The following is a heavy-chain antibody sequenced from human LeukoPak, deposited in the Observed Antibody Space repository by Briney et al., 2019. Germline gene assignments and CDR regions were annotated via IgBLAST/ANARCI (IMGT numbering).Heavy chain of an antibody. CDR1: GGSISSFY. CDR2: IFYTGSS. CDR3: ARAGAWQIDP. V-gene: IGHV4-59*01. D-gene: IGHD3-10*01. Sequence: SETLSLTCTVSGGSISSFYWSWIRQPPGKGLEWIGHIFYTGSSNYDPSPKSRVTISLDRSKNQFSLRLTSVTAADTAVYYCARAGAWQIDPWGQGILVTVSS. J-gene: IGHJ5*02.